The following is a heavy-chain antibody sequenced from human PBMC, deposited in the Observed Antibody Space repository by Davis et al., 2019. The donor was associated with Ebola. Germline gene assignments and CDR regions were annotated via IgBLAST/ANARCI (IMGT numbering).Heavy chain of an antibody. D-gene: IGHD6-13*01. CDR3: ARVLRIAAARVTLMGYGMDV. V-gene: IGHV1-3*01. Sequence: AASVKVSCKASGYTFTSYAMHWVRQAPGQRLEWMGWINAGNGNTKYSQKFQGRVTITRDTSASTAYMELSSLRSEDTAVYYCARVLRIAAARVTLMGYGMDVWGQGTTVTVSS. CDR1: GYTFTSYA. CDR2: INAGNGNT. J-gene: IGHJ6*02.